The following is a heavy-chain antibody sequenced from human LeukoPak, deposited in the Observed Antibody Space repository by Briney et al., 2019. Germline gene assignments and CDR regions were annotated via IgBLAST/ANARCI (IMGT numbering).Heavy chain of an antibody. CDR2: ISGSGGST. D-gene: IGHD6-13*01. CDR1: GFTFSSYA. CDR3: AKVPTKYSSSWDNWFDP. Sequence: GGSLRLSCAASGFTFSSYAMSWVRQAPGKGLEWVSAISGSGGSTYYADSVKGRFTISRDNSKNTLYLQMNSLRAEDTAVYYCAKVPTKYSSSWDNWFDPWGQGTPVTVSS. V-gene: IGHV3-23*01. J-gene: IGHJ5*02.